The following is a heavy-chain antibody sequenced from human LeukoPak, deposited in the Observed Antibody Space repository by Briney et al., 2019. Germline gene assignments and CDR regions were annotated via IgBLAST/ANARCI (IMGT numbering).Heavy chain of an antibody. Sequence: GGSLRLSCAASGFTFSGSAMSWVRQAPGEGLEWVSSISSSSSYIYHADSVKGRFTISRDNAKNSLYLQMNSLRAEDTAVYYCARGVDSSGWQFDYWGQGTLVTVSS. CDR2: ISSSSSYI. V-gene: IGHV3-21*01. J-gene: IGHJ4*02. CDR3: ARGVDSSGWQFDY. CDR1: GFTFSGSA. D-gene: IGHD6-19*01.